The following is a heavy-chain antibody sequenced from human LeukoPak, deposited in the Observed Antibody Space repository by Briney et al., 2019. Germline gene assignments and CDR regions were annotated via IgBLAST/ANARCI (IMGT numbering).Heavy chain of an antibody. D-gene: IGHD4-11*01. V-gene: IGHV4-30-4*01. CDR3: ARTQITVRSHYFDY. CDR2: IYYSGST. J-gene: IGHJ4*02. CDR1: GGSISSGDYY. Sequence: SQTLSLTCTVSGGSISSGDYYWSWIRQPPGKGLEWIGYIYYSGSTYYNPSLKSRVTISVDTSKNQFSLKLSSVTAADTAVYYCARTQITVRSHYFDYWGQGTLVTVSS.